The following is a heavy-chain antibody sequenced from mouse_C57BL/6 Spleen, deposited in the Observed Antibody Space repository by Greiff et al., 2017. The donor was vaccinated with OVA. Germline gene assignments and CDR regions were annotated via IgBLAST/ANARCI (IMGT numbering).Heavy chain of an antibody. CDR3: ARWGAYYSNSFDY. V-gene: IGHV1-61*01. CDR2: IYPSDSET. J-gene: IGHJ2*01. CDR1: GYTFTSYW. Sequence: QVHVKQPGAELVRPGSSVKLSCKASGYTFTSYWMDWVKQRPGQGLEWIGNIYPSDSETHYNQKFKDKATLTVDKSSSTAYMQLSSLTSEDSAVYYCARWGAYYSNSFDYWGKGTTLTVSS. D-gene: IGHD2-5*01.